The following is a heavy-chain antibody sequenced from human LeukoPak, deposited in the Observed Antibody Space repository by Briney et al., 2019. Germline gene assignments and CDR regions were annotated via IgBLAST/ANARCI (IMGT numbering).Heavy chain of an antibody. CDR3: ARPASRGVGRYFDL. CDR2: LSGSGDNT. J-gene: IGHJ2*01. CDR1: GFTFSNYA. D-gene: IGHD3-10*01. Sequence: GSLRLSCAVSGFTFSNYAMSWVRQAPGKGLEWVSALSGSGDNTYYADSVKGRFTISRDNSKNTLYLQMNSLRVEDTALYYCARPASRGVGRYFDLWGRGTLVTVSS. V-gene: IGHV3-23*01.